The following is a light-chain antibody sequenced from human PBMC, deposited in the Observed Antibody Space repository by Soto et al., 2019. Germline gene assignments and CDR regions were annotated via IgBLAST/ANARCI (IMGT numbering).Light chain of an antibody. CDR3: QQYGSSVLT. V-gene: IGKV3-15*01. Sequence: EVVMTQSPATLSVSPGEGVTLSCRASQGIGDTLAWYQHKPGQTPRLLIYDTSTRATGVPARFSGSGSGTDFPLTIRRLEPEDFAVYYCQQYGSSVLTFGGGTKVDIK. J-gene: IGKJ4*01. CDR2: DTS. CDR1: QGIGDT.